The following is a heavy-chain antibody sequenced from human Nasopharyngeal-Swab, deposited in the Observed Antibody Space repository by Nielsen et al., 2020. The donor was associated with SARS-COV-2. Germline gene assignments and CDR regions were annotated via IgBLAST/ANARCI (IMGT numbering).Heavy chain of an antibody. D-gene: IGHD3-22*01. CDR1: GFTFSSYG. V-gene: IGHV3-30*02. CDR2: IRYDGSNK. CDR3: AKDPRIQLWSRNYYDSSGLDY. Sequence: GGSLRLSCAASGFTFSSYGMHWVRQAPGQGLEWVAFIRYDGSNKYYADSVKGRFTISRDNSKNTLYLQMNSLRAEDTAVYYCAKDPRIQLWSRNYYDSSGLDYWGQGTLVTVSS. J-gene: IGHJ4*02.